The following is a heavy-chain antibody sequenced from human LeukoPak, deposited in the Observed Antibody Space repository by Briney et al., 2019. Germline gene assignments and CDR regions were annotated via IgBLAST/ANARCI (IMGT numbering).Heavy chain of an antibody. D-gene: IGHD6-19*01. CDR2: IYYSGST. CDR3: ARVRYSSGCFDY. V-gene: IGHV4-39*07. CDR1: GGSISSSSYY. Sequence: PSETLSLTCTVSGGSISSSSYYWGWIRQPPGKGLEWIGSIYYSGSTYYNPSLKSRVTISVDTSKNQFSLKLSSVTAADTAVYYCARVRYSSGCFDYWGQGTLVTVSS. J-gene: IGHJ4*02.